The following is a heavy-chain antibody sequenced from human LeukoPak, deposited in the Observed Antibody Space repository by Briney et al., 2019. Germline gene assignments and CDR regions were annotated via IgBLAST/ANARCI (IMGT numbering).Heavy chain of an antibody. CDR2: INHSGST. CDR1: GGSFSGYY. CDR3: ASLYDSSGYYRENDAFDI. Sequence: SETLSLTCAVYGGSFSGYYWSWIRQPPGKGLEWIGEINHSGSTNYNPSLKSRVTLSVDTSKNQFSLKLSSVTAADTAVYYCASLYDSSGYYRENDAFDIWGQGTMVTVSS. D-gene: IGHD3-22*01. J-gene: IGHJ3*02. V-gene: IGHV4-34*01.